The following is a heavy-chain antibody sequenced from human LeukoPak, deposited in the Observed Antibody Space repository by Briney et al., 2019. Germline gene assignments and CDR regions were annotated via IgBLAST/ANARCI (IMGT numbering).Heavy chain of an antibody. J-gene: IGHJ3*02. V-gene: IGHV4-59*01. CDR1: GGSISSYY. CDR2: MYYSGST. Sequence: SETLSLTCTVSGGSISSYYWSWIRQPPGKGLEWIGYMYYSGSTNYNPSLKSRVTISVDTSKNQFSLKLSSVTAADTAVYYCAGLQEDAFDIWGQGTMVTVSS. CDR3: AGLQEDAFDI.